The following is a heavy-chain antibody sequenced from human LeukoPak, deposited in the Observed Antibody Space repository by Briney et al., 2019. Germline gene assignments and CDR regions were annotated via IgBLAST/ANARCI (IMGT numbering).Heavy chain of an antibody. CDR2: ISYIGST. CDR1: GDSITNYY. D-gene: IGHD3-3*01. V-gene: IGHV4-59*01. J-gene: IGHJ4*02. CDR3: ARKEWVPYYFDX. Sequence: SETLSLTRTVSGDSITNYYWSWIRETPGEGREWTGYISYIGSTDYNPSLNSRVTISVDMSKNQFTLKLSSVTAADTAVYHCARKEWVPYYFDXXXXGALVTVSS.